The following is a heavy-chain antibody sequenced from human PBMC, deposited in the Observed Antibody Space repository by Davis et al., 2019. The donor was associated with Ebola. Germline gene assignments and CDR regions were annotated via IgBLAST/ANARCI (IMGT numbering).Heavy chain of an antibody. Sequence: SETLSLTCSVSGGSIRGYHWSWIRQSPGKGLEWIGYIYDSGFTNYNPSLKSRVTISVDTSKNQFSLKLSSVTAADTAVYYCARATVDTAMDFLYYYYGMDVWGQGTTVTVSS. CDR1: GGSIRGYH. CDR3: ARATVDTAMDFLYYYYGMDV. CDR2: IYDSGFT. D-gene: IGHD5-18*01. J-gene: IGHJ6*02. V-gene: IGHV4-59*01.